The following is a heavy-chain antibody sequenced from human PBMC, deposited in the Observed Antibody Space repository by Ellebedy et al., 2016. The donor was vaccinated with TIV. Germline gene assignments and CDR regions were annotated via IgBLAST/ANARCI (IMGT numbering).Heavy chain of an antibody. V-gene: IGHV1-2*02. D-gene: IGHD3-9*01. CDR1: GFTFTGYF. CDR3: AREDYNILTGTSGGLDV. CDR2: INPNSDST. J-gene: IGHJ6*02. Sequence: ASVKVSCKASGFTFTGYFMHWVRQAPGQGLEWMGWINPNSDSTDYAQKFQGRVTMSRDTSISTAYMELRRLTSDDTAVYYCAREDYNILTGTSGGLDVWGQGTTVTVSS.